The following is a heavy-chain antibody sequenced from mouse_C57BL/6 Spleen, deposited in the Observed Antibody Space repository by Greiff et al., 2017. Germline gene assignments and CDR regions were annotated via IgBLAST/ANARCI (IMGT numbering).Heavy chain of an antibody. CDR2: ISGGGGNT. V-gene: IGHV5-9*01. CDR3: ARHNGYYWFAY. J-gene: IGHJ3*01. CDR1: GFTFSSYT. D-gene: IGHD2-3*01. Sequence: EVKLMESGGGLVKPGGSLKLSCAASGFTFSSYTMSWVRQTPEKRLEWVATISGGGGNTYYPDSVKGRFTIARDNAKNTLYLQMSSLRSEDTALYYCARHNGYYWFAYWGQGTLVTVSA.